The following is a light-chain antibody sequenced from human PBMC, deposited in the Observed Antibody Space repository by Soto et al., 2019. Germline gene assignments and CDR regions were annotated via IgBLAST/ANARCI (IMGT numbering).Light chain of an antibody. Sequence: DIQMTQSPSSLSASVRDRVTITCRASQSISSYLNWYQQKPGKAPKLLIYAASSLQSGVPSRFSGSGSATEFSLTISSLESGDSGTYHCQQYATYAPSTFGQGTKVDIK. CDR2: AAS. CDR3: QQYATYAPST. J-gene: IGKJ1*01. CDR1: QSISSY. V-gene: IGKV1-39*01.